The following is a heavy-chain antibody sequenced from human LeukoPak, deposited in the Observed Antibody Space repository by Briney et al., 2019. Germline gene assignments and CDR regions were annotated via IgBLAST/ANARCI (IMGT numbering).Heavy chain of an antibody. D-gene: IGHD2-21*02. V-gene: IGHV4-61*02. CDR2: IYTSGST. J-gene: IGHJ4*02. Sequence: SETLSLTXTVSGGSISSGSYYWSWIRQPAGKGLGWIGRIYTSGSTNYNPSLKSRVTISVDTSKNQFSLKLSSVTAADTAVYYCAREGDEPGPAGFDYWGQGTLVTVSS. CDR3: AREGDEPGPAGFDY. CDR1: GGSISSGSYY.